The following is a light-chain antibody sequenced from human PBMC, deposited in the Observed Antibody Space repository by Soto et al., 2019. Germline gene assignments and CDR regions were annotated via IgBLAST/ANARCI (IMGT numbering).Light chain of an antibody. CDR2: GAS. J-gene: IGKJ2*01. CDR3: QQYGSSPPYT. V-gene: IGKV3-20*01. CDR1: QSVSSSY. Sequence: EIVLTQSPGTLSLSPGERATLSCRASQSVSSSYLAWYQQKPGQAPRLLIYGASRRATGIPDRFSGSGSGTDFTLTISSLEPEDFAVYYCQQYGSSPPYTFGQGTKLEIK.